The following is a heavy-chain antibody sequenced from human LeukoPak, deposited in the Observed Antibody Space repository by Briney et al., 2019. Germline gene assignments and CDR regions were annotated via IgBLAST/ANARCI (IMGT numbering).Heavy chain of an antibody. D-gene: IGHD2-2*01. CDR3: ARDAHCSSTSCYRDDYYYYMDV. CDR1: GFTFSSYS. V-gene: IGHV3-21*01. CDR2: ISSSSSYI. Sequence: GGSLRLSCAASGFTFSSYSMNWVRQAPGKGLEWVSSISSSSSYIYYADSVKGRFTISRDNAKNSLYLQMNSLRAEDTAVYYCARDAHCSSTSCYRDDYYYYMDVWGKGTTVTVSS. J-gene: IGHJ6*03.